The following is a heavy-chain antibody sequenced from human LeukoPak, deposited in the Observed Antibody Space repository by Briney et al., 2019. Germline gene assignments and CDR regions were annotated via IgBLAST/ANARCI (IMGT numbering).Heavy chain of an antibody. Sequence: QPGGSLRLSCAASGLTFSSHAMSWVRQAPGKGLEWVSGITGSGGSTYHAESLKGRFTISRDNSKNTVYLHMNSLRAEDTAVYYCASRPASETYFAVFDYWGQGTLVTVSS. CDR1: GLTFSSHA. CDR3: ASRPASETYFAVFDY. D-gene: IGHD1-26*01. J-gene: IGHJ4*02. CDR2: ITGSGGST. V-gene: IGHV3-23*01.